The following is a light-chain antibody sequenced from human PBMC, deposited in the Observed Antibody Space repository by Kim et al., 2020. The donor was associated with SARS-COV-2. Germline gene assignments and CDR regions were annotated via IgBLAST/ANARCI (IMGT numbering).Light chain of an antibody. CDR1: QAINIF. V-gene: IGKV1-17*03. J-gene: IGKJ2*01. Sequence: SACVGDRVTITCRASQAINIFLAWFQQKPGEAPKRLIYSASSMQSGVTSRFSGSGSGTEFTLTISSLQPEDFATYYCLQHQTLPYTFGQGTKLEI. CDR2: SAS. CDR3: LQHQTLPYT.